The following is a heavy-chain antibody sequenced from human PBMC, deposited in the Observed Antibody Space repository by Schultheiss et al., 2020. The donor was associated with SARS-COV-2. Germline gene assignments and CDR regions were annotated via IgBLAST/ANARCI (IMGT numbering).Heavy chain of an antibody. CDR1: GFTFGDYA. CDR2: IRSKAYGGTT. CDR3: ARGLADY. V-gene: IGHV3-49*04. J-gene: IGHJ4*02. D-gene: IGHD3-22*01. Sequence: GGSLRLSCTASGFTFGDYAMSWVRQAPGKGLEWVGFIRSKAYGGTTEYAASVKGRFTISRDDSKSIAYLQMNSLRAEDTAVYYCARGLADYWGQGTLVTVSS.